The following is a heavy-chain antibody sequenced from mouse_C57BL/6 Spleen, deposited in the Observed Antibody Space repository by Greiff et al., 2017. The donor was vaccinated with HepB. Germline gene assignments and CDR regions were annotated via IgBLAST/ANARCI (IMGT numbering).Heavy chain of an antibody. J-gene: IGHJ3*01. CDR1: GYTFTSYW. D-gene: IGHD2-4*01. CDR3: ASEDDDYAWFAY. Sequence: QVQLQQSGAELAKPGASVKLSCKASGYTFTSYWMHWVKQRPGQGLEWIGYINPSSGYTKYNQKFKDKATLTADKSSSTAYRQLSSLTYEDSAVYYCASEDDDYAWFAYWGQGTLVTVSA. CDR2: INPSSGYT. V-gene: IGHV1-7*01.